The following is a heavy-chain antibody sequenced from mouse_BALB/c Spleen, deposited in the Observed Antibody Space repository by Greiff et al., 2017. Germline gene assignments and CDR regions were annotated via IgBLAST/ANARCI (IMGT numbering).Heavy chain of an antibody. CDR3: ADGNYAY. CDR2: ISYSGST. J-gene: IGHJ3*01. CDR1: GYSITSDYA. Sequence: DVQLQESGPGLVKPSQSLSLTCTVTGYSITSDYAWNWIRQFPGNKLEWMGYISYSGSTSYNPSLKSRISITRDTSKNQFFLQLNSVTTEDTATYYCADGNYAYWGQGTLVTVSA. D-gene: IGHD2-1*01. V-gene: IGHV3-2*02.